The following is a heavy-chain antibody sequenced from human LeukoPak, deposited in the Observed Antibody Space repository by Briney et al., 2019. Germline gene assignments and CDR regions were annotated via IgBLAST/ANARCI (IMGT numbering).Heavy chain of an antibody. V-gene: IGHV3-23*01. CDR3: TKAPLRSCTGAFCYPFDY. J-gene: IGHJ4*02. D-gene: IGHD2-8*02. CDR1: GFTFSSYA. Sequence: GGSLRLSCAASGFTFSSYAMSWVRQAPGKGLEWVSAISRSGDSTYYADSVKGRFTVSRDNSRNTLYLQMNSLRVEDTAVYYCTKAPLRSCTGAFCYPFDYWGQGTLVTVSS. CDR2: ISRSGDST.